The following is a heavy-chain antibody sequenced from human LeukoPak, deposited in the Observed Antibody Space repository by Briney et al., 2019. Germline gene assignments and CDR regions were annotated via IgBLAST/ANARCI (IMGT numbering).Heavy chain of an antibody. J-gene: IGHJ4*02. Sequence: ASVKVSCKASGYTFTSYYMHWVRQAPGQGLEWMGIINPSGGSTSYAQKFQGRVTMTTDTSTTTAYMELRSLRSDDTAVYFCAREDSSGYWGQGTLVTVSS. CDR1: GYTFTSYY. D-gene: IGHD3-22*01. CDR3: AREDSSGY. V-gene: IGHV1-46*01. CDR2: INPSGGST.